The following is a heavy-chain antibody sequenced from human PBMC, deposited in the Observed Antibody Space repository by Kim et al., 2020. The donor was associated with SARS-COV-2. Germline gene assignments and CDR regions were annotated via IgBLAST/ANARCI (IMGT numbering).Heavy chain of an antibody. Sequence: PTRQSRITITVDTSKNQFSLRLSSVTAADTAVYYCARHSSGWVDGVGYWGQGTLVTVSS. J-gene: IGHJ4*02. V-gene: IGHV4-39*01. CDR3: ARHSSGWVDGVGY. D-gene: IGHD6-25*01.